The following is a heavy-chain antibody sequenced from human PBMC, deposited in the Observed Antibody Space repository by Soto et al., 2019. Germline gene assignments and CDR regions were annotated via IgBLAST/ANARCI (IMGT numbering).Heavy chain of an antibody. CDR1: GGSITNYY. CDR2: IQYNGYS. CDR3: ARHGFGSLHGLVDV. Sequence: QVQLQESGPGLVKPSETLSLTCTVSGGSITNYYCSWFRQPPGKGLEWIGYIQYNGYSAYNLSLNRRVTMSMDTCKTQFSLMLESVTATDTAVYYCARHGFGSLHGLVDVWGQGTTVIVSS. J-gene: IGHJ6*02. V-gene: IGHV4-59*08. D-gene: IGHD3-10*01.